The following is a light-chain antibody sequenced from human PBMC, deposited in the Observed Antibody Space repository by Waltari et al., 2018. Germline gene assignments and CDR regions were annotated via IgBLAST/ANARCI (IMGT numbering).Light chain of an antibody. CDR1: SSDVGGYNF. CDR2: DVS. V-gene: IGLV2-14*03. Sequence: QSALTQPASVSGSPGQSITISCTGTSSDVGGYNFVSWYQHHPGKAPKLVIYDVSKRPSGVSDLFSGSKSGNTASLTISGLQAEDEADYFCSSFTSTITYVFGTGTKVTVL. J-gene: IGLJ1*01. CDR3: SSFTSTITYV.